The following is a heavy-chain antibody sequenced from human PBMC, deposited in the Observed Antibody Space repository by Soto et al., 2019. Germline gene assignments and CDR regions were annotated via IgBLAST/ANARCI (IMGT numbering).Heavy chain of an antibody. CDR1: GFTFSRYA. D-gene: IGHD4-17*01. CDR3: ARSRNGAAPDSINI. Sequence: GGSLRLSCEGSGFTFSRYAMHWVRQAPGGGLEWVAVISRDGSSTYYGDSVKGRFTVSRDNAKNSVFLSMTSLRADDTAVFYCARSRNGAAPDSINIWGQGTLVTVSS. CDR2: ISRDGSST. J-gene: IGHJ1*01. V-gene: IGHV3-30-3*01.